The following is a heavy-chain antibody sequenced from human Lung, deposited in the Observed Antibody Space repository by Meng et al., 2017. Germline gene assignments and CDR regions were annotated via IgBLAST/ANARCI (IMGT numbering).Heavy chain of an antibody. V-gene: IGHV4-34*01. CDR3: ARGPTTMAHDFDY. J-gene: IGHJ4*02. D-gene: IGHD4-11*01. CDR2: INHSGST. Sequence: QVQLRGSGAGLFKPSETLSLTCVVSGGSFSDYYWSWIRQPPGKGLEWIGEINHSGSTNYNPSLESRATISVDTSQNNLSLKLSSVTAADSAVYYCARGPTTMAHDFDYWGQGTLVTVSS. CDR1: GGSFSDYY.